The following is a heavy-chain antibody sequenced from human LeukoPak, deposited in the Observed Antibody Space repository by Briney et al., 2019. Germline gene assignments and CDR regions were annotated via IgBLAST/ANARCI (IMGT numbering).Heavy chain of an antibody. CDR3: ARIYVDTAMVRWFDP. V-gene: IGHV4-4*02. Sequence: SGTLSLTCAVSGGSISSSNWCSWVRQPPGQGLEWIGEIYHSGSTNYNPSLKSRVTISVDKSKNQFSLKLSSVTAADTAVYYCARIYVDTAMVRWFDPWGQGTLVTVSS. CDR2: IYHSGST. CDR1: GGSISSSNW. D-gene: IGHD5-18*01. J-gene: IGHJ5*02.